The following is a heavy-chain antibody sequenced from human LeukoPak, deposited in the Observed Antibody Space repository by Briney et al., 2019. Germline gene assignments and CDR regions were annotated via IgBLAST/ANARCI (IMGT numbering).Heavy chain of an antibody. CDR3: AAVQVVVVAATLNQGPGYYFDY. Sequence: SVKVSCKASGFTFTSSAVQWVRQARGQRLEWIGWIVVGSGNTNYAQKFQERVTITRDMSTSTAYMELSSLRSEDTAVYYCAAVQVVVVAATLNQGPGYYFDYWGRGTLVTVSS. V-gene: IGHV1-58*01. CDR1: GFTFTSSA. J-gene: IGHJ4*02. CDR2: IVVGSGNT. D-gene: IGHD2-15*01.